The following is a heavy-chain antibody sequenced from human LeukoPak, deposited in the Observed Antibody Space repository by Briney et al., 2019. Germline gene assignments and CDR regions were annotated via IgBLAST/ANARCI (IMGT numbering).Heavy chain of an antibody. Sequence: PGGSLRLSCAVSGFTFSSDWMIWVRQVPGKGLVWVSYIDSDGSDTTYADSVKGRFTISRDNTKNTLYLHMNSLRAEDTAVYYCARDGDYYGSDLDYWGQGTLVTVSS. J-gene: IGHJ4*02. CDR1: GFTFSSDW. V-gene: IGHV3-74*01. CDR3: ARDGDYYGSDLDY. D-gene: IGHD3-10*01. CDR2: IDSDGSDT.